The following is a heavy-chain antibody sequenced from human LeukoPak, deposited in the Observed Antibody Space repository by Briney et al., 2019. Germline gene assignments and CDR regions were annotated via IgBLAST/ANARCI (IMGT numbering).Heavy chain of an antibody. CDR1: GFTFSSYS. V-gene: IGHV3-21*01. J-gene: IGHJ4*02. Sequence: PGGSLRLSCAASGFTFSSYSMNWVRQAPGKGLEWVSSISSSSSYIYYADSVKGRFTISRDNAKNSLYLQMNSLRAEDTAVYYCARGSLSGDSSGYNLDYWGQGTLVTVSS. CDR3: ARGSLSGDSSGYNLDY. D-gene: IGHD3-22*01. CDR2: ISSSSSYI.